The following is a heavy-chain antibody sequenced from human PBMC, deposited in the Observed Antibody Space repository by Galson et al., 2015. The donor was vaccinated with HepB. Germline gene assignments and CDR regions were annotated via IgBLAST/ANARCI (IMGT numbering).Heavy chain of an antibody. J-gene: IGHJ4*02. CDR1: GYTFINYG. Sequence: SVKVSCKASGYTFINYGITRVRQAPGQGLEWMGWISAYSRNTNYAQKLQGRVTMTTDTSTSTAYMELRSLRSDDTAVYYCAMSDQGDGDYAFDYWGQGTLVTVSS. V-gene: IGHV1-18*04. D-gene: IGHD4-17*01. CDR3: AMSDQGDGDYAFDY. CDR2: ISAYSRNT.